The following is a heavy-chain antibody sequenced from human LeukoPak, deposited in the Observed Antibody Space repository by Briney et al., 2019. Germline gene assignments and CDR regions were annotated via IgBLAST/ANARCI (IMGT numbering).Heavy chain of an antibody. Sequence: PGGSLRLSCAASGFTFSSYSMNWVRQAPGKGLEWVSSISSSSSYIYYADSVKGRFTISRDNSENTLYLQMNSLRAEDTAVYYCARVGGYSYGYHYYYYMDVWGKGTTVTVSS. V-gene: IGHV3-21*01. CDR2: ISSSSSYI. CDR3: ARVGGYSYGYHYYYYMDV. D-gene: IGHD5-18*01. CDR1: GFTFSSYS. J-gene: IGHJ6*03.